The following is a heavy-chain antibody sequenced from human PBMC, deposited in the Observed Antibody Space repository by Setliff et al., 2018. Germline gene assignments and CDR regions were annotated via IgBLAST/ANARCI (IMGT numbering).Heavy chain of an antibody. CDR2: IYYSGST. CDR1: GGSISSGDYY. CDR3: ARVGRYCSGGSCYKMGEDY. Sequence: SETLSLTCTVSGGSISSGDYYWSWIRQPPGKGLEWIGYIYYSGSTYYNPSLKSRVTISVDRSKNQFSLKLSSVTAADTAVYYCARVGRYCSGGSCYKMGEDYWGQGTLVTVSS. V-gene: IGHV4-30-4*08. D-gene: IGHD2-15*01. J-gene: IGHJ4*02.